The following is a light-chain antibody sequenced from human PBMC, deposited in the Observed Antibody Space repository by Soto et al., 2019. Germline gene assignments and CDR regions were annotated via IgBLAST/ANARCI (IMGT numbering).Light chain of an antibody. J-gene: IGKJ2*01. Sequence: EIVMTQSPATLSVSPGERATLSCRASQSISSSLAWYQQKPGQAPRLLIYFKSTRATGIPARFSGSGSGTQFTLSISRLEPEDFAVYYCQQYVMPPFTLGRGTKVDIK. CDR3: QQYVMPPFT. CDR1: QSISSS. CDR2: FKS. V-gene: IGKV3-15*01.